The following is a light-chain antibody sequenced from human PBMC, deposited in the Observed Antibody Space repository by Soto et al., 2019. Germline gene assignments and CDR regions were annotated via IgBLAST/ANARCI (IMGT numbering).Light chain of an antibody. CDR1: SADVGSYNL. V-gene: IGLV2-23*02. CDR3: CSYAGSSTHVV. J-gene: IGLJ2*01. Sequence: QSALTQPASVSGSPGQSITISCTGTSADVGSYNLVSWYQQHPGKAPKLMIYEVSKRPSGVSNRFSGSKSGNTASLTISGLRAEDEADYSCCSYAGSSTHVVFGGGTKVTVL. CDR2: EVS.